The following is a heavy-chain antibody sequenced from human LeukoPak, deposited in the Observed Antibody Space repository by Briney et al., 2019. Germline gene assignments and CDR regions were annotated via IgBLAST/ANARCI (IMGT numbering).Heavy chain of an antibody. Sequence: SVKVSCKASGGTFSSYAISWVRQAPGQGLEWMGGIIPIFGTANYAQKFQGRVTITTDESTSTAYMELSSLRSEDTAVYYCAKGLTVTTCFDYWGQGTLVTVSS. D-gene: IGHD4-17*01. CDR2: IIPIFGTA. J-gene: IGHJ4*02. V-gene: IGHV1-69*05. CDR3: AKGLTVTTCFDY. CDR1: GGTFSSYA.